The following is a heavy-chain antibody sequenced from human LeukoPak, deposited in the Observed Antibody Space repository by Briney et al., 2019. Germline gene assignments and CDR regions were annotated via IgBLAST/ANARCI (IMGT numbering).Heavy chain of an antibody. CDR1: GLTFSSHS. Sequence: PGGSLRLSCAASGLTFSSHSMHWVRQAPGKGLEYVSGISNNGVSTYYANSVKDRFTISRDNSKNTLYLQMGSLRAEDTAVYYCAKIKIWFGDTFDYWGQGTLVTVSS. CDR3: AKIKIWFGDTFDY. J-gene: IGHJ4*02. CDR2: ISNNGVST. V-gene: IGHV3-64*01. D-gene: IGHD3-10*01.